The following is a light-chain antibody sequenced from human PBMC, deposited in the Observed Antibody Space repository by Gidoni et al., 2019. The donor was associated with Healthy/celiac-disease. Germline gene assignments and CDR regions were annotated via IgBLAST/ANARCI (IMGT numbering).Light chain of an antibody. Sequence: QTVVTQEPSFSVSPVGTVTLTCGLSSGSVSTSYYPSSYQQTPGQAPRTLIYSTNTRSAGVPDRFSGSILGNKAALTITGAQADDESDYYCVLYMGSGIWVFGGGTKLTVL. CDR2: STN. CDR1: SGSVSTSYY. CDR3: VLYMGSGIWV. V-gene: IGLV8-61*01. J-gene: IGLJ3*02.